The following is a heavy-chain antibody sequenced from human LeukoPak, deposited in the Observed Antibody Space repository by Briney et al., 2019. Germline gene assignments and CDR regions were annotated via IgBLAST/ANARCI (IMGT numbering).Heavy chain of an antibody. J-gene: IGHJ4*02. CDR1: GFTFSNAW. Sequence: GGSLRLSCAASGFTFSNAWMNWVRQAPGKGLEWVAFIRYDGSNKYYADSVKGRFTISRDNSKNTLYLQMNSLRAEDTAVYYCARDIYYDRGAGYWGQGTLVTVSS. D-gene: IGHD3-22*01. V-gene: IGHV3-30*02. CDR3: ARDIYYDRGAGY. CDR2: IRYDGSNK.